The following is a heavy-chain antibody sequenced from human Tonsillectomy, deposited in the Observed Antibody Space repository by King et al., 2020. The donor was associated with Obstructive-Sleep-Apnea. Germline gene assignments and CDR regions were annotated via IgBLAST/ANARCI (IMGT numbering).Heavy chain of an antibody. CDR2: ISYDGSNK. Sequence: VQLVESGGGVVQPGRSLRLSCAASGFTFSSYGMHWVRQAPGKGLEWVAVISYDGSNKYYADSVKGRFTISRDNSKNTLYLQMNSLRAEDTVVYYCAKGPLRYFDWLSESPYYGMDVWGQGTTVTVSS. D-gene: IGHD3-9*01. CDR3: AKGPLRYFDWLSESPYYGMDV. V-gene: IGHV3-30*18. CDR1: GFTFSSYG. J-gene: IGHJ6*02.